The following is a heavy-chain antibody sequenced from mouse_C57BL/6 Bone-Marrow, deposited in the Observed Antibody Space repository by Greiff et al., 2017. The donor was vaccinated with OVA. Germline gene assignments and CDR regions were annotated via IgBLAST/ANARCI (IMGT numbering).Heavy chain of an antibody. CDR1: GYTFTSYW. CDR3: ARGDTWLHFYD. J-gene: IGHJ2*01. D-gene: IGHD3-3*01. Sequence: QVQLKQSGAELMKPGASVKLSCKASGYTFTSYWIEWVKQRPGHGLEWIGEILPGSGSTNYNEKFKGKATFTADTYSSTAYMQLSCLTTEDSAIYCCARGDTWLHFYDRGQGTTLTVSS. V-gene: IGHV1-9*01. CDR2: ILPGSGST.